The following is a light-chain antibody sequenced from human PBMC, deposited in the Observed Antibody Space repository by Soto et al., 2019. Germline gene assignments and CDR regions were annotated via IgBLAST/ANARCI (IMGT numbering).Light chain of an antibody. CDR1: SSDVGSYNL. CDR3: FSYAGNSVYV. J-gene: IGLJ1*01. Sequence: QSALTQPASVSGSPGQSITISCTGTSSDVGSYNLDSWFQQLPGKVPKLIIYEGTKRPSGVSDRFSGSKSGYTASLTISGLQAEDAADYYCFSYAGNSVYVFGTGTKLTVL. V-gene: IGLV2-23*01. CDR2: EGT.